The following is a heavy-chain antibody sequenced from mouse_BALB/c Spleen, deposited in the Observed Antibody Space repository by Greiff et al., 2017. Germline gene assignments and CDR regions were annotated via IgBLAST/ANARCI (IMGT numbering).Heavy chain of an antibody. CDR1: GFAFSSYD. Sequence: EVHLVESGGGLVKPGGSLKLSCAASGFAFSSYDMSWVRQTPEKRLEWVAYISSGGGSTYYPDTVKGRFTISRDNAKNTLYLQMSSLKSEDTAMYYCARGGVRDAMDYWGQGTSVTVSS. CDR2: ISSGGGST. V-gene: IGHV5-12-1*01. J-gene: IGHJ4*01. D-gene: IGHD2-14*01. CDR3: ARGGVRDAMDY.